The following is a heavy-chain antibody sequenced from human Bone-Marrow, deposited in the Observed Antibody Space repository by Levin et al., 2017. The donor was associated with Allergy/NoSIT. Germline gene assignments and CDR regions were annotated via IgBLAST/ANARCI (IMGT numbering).Heavy chain of an antibody. Sequence: PGGSLRLSCKGSGYSFTNYWITWVRQMPGEGLEWMGRIDPSDSYTDYSPSFQGHVTISVDRSISTAYLQWSSLQASDTAMYYCARHYGGNSFRFRAFDIWGQGTMVTVSS. D-gene: IGHD4-23*01. CDR1: GYSFTNYW. CDR2: IDPSDSYT. CDR3: ARHYGGNSFRFRAFDI. J-gene: IGHJ3*02. V-gene: IGHV5-10-1*01.